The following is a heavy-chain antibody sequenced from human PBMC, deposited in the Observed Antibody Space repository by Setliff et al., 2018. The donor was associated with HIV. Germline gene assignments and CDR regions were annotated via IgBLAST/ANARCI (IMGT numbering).Heavy chain of an antibody. V-gene: IGHV1-46*02. CDR2: INPLGGNT. CDR3: AKADYCSGGSCNSRRSIDY. J-gene: IGHJ4*02. CDR1: GHTFNSYY. Sequence: ASVKVSCKASGHTFNSYYLHWVRQAPGQGLEWMGIINPLGGNTNYYAQKFQGRVTTTRDTSTSTIYMELSSLRSEDTAVYYCAKADYCSGGSCNSRRSIDYWGQGTLVTVSS. D-gene: IGHD2-15*01.